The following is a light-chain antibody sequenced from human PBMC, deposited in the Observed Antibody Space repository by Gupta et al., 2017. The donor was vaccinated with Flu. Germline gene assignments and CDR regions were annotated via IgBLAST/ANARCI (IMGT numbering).Light chain of an antibody. Sequence: QPVLTQPPSASGTPGQRVTMSCSGSSSNIGSNNVNWYQQLPGTAPKLLIYSYNQRPSGVPDRFSGSKSATAASLAISGLQSEDEAHYYCAAWDDSLSGVVFGGGTKLTVL. CDR2: SYN. J-gene: IGLJ2*01. CDR3: AAWDDSLSGVV. V-gene: IGLV1-44*01. CDR1: SSNIGSNN.